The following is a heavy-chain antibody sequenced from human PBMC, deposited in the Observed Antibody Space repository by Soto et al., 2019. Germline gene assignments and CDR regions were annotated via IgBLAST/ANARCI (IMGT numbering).Heavy chain of an antibody. V-gene: IGHV4-61*01. CDR2: IYYSGST. D-gene: IGHD2-21*02. CDR1: GGSVSSGSYY. Sequence: QVQLQESGPGLVKPSETLSLTCTVSGGSVSSGSYYWSWIRQPPGKGLEWIGYIYYSGSTNYNPSLKSRVTISVDTSKNQFSLKLSSVTAADTAVYYCAREPQAYCRGDCLDAFDIWGQGTMVTVSS. J-gene: IGHJ3*02. CDR3: AREPQAYCRGDCLDAFDI.